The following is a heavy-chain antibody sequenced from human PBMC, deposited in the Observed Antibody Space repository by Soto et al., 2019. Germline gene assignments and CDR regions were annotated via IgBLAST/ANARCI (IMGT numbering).Heavy chain of an antibody. Sequence: VGSVKVSRKVSRYTLTELSMHWGGQGPGKGLEWMGGFDPEDGETIYAQKFQGRVTMTEDTSTDTAYMELSSLRSEDTAVYYCATLDSGWDPRPDYWGQGTLVTVSS. D-gene: IGHD6-19*01. J-gene: IGHJ4*02. V-gene: IGHV1-24*01. CDR1: RYTLTELS. CDR2: FDPEDGET. CDR3: ATLDSGWDPRPDY.